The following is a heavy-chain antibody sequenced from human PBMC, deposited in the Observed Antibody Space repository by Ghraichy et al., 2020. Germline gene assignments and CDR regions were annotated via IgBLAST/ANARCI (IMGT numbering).Heavy chain of an antibody. J-gene: IGHJ3*02. V-gene: IGHV4-59*01. CDR2: IYYSVNT. CDR3: ARVGRRGGVDAFDT. D-gene: IGHD3-16*01. Sequence: TLSLTCTVSGGSISSDYWSWIRQPPGKGLEFIGYIYYSVNTNYNPSLKSRVTISVDTSKNRFSLRLTSVTAADTAVYYCARVGRRGGVDAFDTWGQGTMVTVSS. CDR1: GGSISSDY.